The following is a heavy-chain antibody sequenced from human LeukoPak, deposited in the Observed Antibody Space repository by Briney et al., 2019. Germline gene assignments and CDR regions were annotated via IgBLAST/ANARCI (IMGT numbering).Heavy chain of an antibody. Sequence: SETLSLTCAVYGGPFSNYYWTWIRQTPGKGQEWIEEISHTGDITNYNPSLKSRVTIPVDSSKKQFSLKVTSVTAADTGVYYCARVPDITARPCDSWGPGTLVTVSS. V-gene: IGHV4-34*01. CDR1: GGPFSNYY. J-gene: IGHJ4*02. CDR3: ARVPDITARPCDS. CDR2: ISHTGDIT. D-gene: IGHD1-1*01.